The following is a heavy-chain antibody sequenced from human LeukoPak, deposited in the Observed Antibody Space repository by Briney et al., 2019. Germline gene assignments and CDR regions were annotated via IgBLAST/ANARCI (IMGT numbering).Heavy chain of an antibody. CDR3: ARIRRGWSQNWDY. CDR2: IKQDGSEK. D-gene: IGHD6-19*01. Sequence: PVWSLRLSCAASGFTCSSYWMSWVRQAPGKGLKGVANIKQDGSEKYYVDAVKGRFTISRDNAKNSLYLQMNSLRAEDTAVYYCARIRRGWSQNWDYWGQGTLVTVSS. V-gene: IGHV3-7*01. J-gene: IGHJ4*02. CDR1: GFTCSSYW.